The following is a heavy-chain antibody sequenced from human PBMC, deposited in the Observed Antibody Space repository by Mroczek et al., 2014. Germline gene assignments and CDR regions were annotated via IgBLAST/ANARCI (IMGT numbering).Heavy chain of an antibody. J-gene: IGHJ6*03. CDR2: INHSGST. V-gene: IGHV4-34*01. Sequence: QVQLQQWGGRTVEAFGDPVPHLRCLWWVLQWLLLELDPPAPTGRGLEWIGEINHSGSTNYNPSLKSRVTISVDTSKNQFSLKLSSVTAADTAVYYCARRGQQLAYYYYYYMDVWGKGTTVTVSS. CDR1: WVLQWLL. CDR3: ARRGQQLAYYYYYYMDV. D-gene: IGHD6-13*01.